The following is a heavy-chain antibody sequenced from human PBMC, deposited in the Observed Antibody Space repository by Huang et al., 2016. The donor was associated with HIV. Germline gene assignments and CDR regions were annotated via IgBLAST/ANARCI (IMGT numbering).Heavy chain of an antibody. CDR1: GGSISSYY. CDR2: IHYRGST. D-gene: IGHD6-13*01. Sequence: QVQLQESGPGLVKPSEILSLTCTVSGGSISSYYWSWIRQPPGKGLEWSGYIHYRGSTNYNPAIESRGTTAVDTSKNQFFLKLSSVTAADTAVYYCARGGPYSRDYYYYGMDVWGQGTTVTVSS. CDR3: ARGGPYSRDYYYYGMDV. V-gene: IGHV4-59*01. J-gene: IGHJ6*02.